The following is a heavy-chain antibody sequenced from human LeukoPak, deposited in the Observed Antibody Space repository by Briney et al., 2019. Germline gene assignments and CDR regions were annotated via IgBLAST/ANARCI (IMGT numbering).Heavy chain of an antibody. CDR3: AKDPGWYYGSGRLPPENWFDP. Sequence: GGSLRLSCAASGFTFSSYAMSWVRQAPGKGLEWVSAISGSGGSTYYADSVKGRFTISRDNSKNTLYLQMNSLRAEDTAVYYCAKDPGWYYGSGRLPPENWFDPWGQGTLVTVSS. CDR2: ISGSGGST. V-gene: IGHV3-23*01. J-gene: IGHJ5*02. CDR1: GFTFSSYA. D-gene: IGHD3-10*01.